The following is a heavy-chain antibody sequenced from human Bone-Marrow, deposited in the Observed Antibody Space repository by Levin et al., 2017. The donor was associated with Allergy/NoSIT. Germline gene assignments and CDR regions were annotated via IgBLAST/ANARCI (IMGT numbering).Heavy chain of an antibody. CDR3: AREVMSKPYSSSRGGAFDI. D-gene: IGHD6-13*01. V-gene: IGHV3-30-3*01. CDR1: GFTFSSYA. CDR2: ISYDGSNK. J-gene: IGHJ3*02. Sequence: SCAASGFTFSSYAMHWVRQAPGKGLEWVAVISYDGSNKYYADSVKGRFTISRDNSKNTLYLQMNSLRAEDTAVYYCAREVMSKPYSSSRGGAFDIWGQGTMVTVSS.